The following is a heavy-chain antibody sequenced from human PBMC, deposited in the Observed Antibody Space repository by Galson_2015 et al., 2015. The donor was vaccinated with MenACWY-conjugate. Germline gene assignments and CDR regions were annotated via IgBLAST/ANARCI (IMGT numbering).Heavy chain of an antibody. CDR1: GYTLTDLS. V-gene: IGHV1-24*01. CDR2: FNPGDGKT. J-gene: IGHJ4*02. CDR3: AADRRQVRRGWLPY. Sequence: SVKVSCKVSGYTLTDLSMYWVRQAPGKRLEWMGGFNPGDGKTIYAQRFQGRVTMTEDTSTDTAYMELSSLRSEDTAVYYCAADRRQVRRGWLPYWGQGTLVTVSS. D-gene: IGHD5-18*01.